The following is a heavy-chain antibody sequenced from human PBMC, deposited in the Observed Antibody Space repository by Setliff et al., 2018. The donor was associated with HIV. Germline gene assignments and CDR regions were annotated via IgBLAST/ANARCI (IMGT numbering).Heavy chain of an antibody. CDR3: AKGYYHDSRGYPTGPAFDI. CDR1: GGAFSGYA. Sequence: ASVKVSCKASGGAFSGYALSWVRQTPGQGLEWMGGLIPILGIAQYAQKFHGRVTISADTSTTTAYLEVSSLRSEDTAVYYCAKGYYHDSRGYPTGPAFDIWGQGTMVTVSS. J-gene: IGHJ3*02. V-gene: IGHV1-69*10. CDR2: LIPILGIA. D-gene: IGHD3-22*01.